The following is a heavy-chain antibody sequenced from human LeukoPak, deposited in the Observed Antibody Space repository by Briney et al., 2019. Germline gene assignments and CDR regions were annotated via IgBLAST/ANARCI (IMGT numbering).Heavy chain of an antibody. V-gene: IGHV4-34*01. CDR1: GGSFSGYY. CDR2: INHSGST. D-gene: IGHD3-3*01. Sequence: SETLSLTCAVYGGSFSGYYWSWIRQPPGKGLEWIGEINHSGSTNYNPSLKSRVTISVDTSRNQFSLKLSSVTAADTAVYHCARGWSGSLDYWGQGTLVTVSS. CDR3: ARGWSGSLDY. J-gene: IGHJ4*02.